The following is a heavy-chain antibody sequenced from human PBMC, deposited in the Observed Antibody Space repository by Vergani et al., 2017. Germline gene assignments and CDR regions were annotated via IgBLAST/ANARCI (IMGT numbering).Heavy chain of an antibody. D-gene: IGHD2-15*01. CDR3: AYCSGGSCFRSRDYYYGMDV. CDR2: ISAYNGNT. J-gene: IGHJ6*02. CDR1: GYTFTSYG. V-gene: IGHV1-18*01. Sequence: QVQLVQSGAEVKKPGASVKVSCKASGYTFTSYGISWVRQAPGQGLEWMGWISAYNGNTNYAQKLQGRVTMTTDTSTSTAYMELRSLRSDDTAVYYCAYCSGGSCFRSRDYYYGMDVWGQGTTVTVSS.